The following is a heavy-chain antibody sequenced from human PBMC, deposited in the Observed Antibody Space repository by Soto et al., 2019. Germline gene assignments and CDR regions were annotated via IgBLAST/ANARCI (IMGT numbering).Heavy chain of an antibody. CDR1: GYTFTSYY. V-gene: IGHV1-46*01. D-gene: IGHD5-12*01. Sequence: QVQLVQSGAEVKKPGASVKVSCKASGYTFTSYYMHWVRQPPGQGLEWMGIINPSGGSTSYAQKYQGRVTMTRDTSTSTVYMELSSLRSEDTAVYYCASAWINNPAAQYYYYGMDVWGQGTTVTVSS. CDR3: ASAWINNPAAQYYYYGMDV. J-gene: IGHJ6*02. CDR2: INPSGGST.